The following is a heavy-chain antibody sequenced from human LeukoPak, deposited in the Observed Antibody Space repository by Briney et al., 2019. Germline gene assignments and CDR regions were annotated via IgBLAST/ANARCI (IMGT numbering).Heavy chain of an antibody. V-gene: IGHV3-21*01. CDR3: AKDPHGDYYYDSSGPDY. CDR2: ISSSSSYI. CDR1: GFTFSSYS. D-gene: IGHD3-22*01. J-gene: IGHJ4*02. Sequence: GGSLRLSCAASGFTFSSYSMNWVRQAPGKGLEWVSSISSSSSYIYYADSVKGRFTISRDNAKNSLYLQMNSLRAEDTAVYYCAKDPHGDYYYDSSGPDYWGQGTLVTASS.